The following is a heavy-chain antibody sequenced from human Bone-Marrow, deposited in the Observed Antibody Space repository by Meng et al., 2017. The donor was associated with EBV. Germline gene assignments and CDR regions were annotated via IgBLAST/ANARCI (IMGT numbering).Heavy chain of an antibody. CDR3: ASESGRGFTPDY. V-gene: IGHV1-69*01. CDR2: LIPMVGAP. J-gene: IGHJ4*02. D-gene: IGHD3-10*01. Sequence: QVQLLQLGAEVKEPGSSGKVSCRTSGGTFRSDAVSWVRQAPGQGLEWMGGLIPMVGAPHYAQKFQGRVTIIADESTSTHSMELNSLRSEDTAMYYCASESGRGFTPDYWGQGTLVTVSS. CDR1: GGTFRSDA.